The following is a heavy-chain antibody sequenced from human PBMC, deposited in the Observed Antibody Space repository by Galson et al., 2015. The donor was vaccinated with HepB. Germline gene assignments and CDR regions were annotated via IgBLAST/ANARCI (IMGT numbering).Heavy chain of an antibody. V-gene: IGHV3-23*01. CDR2: IGGSGYYT. CDR1: GFTFSSHD. CDR3: IDPPSHER. J-gene: IGHJ4*02. Sequence: SLRLSCAASGFTFSSHDMSWVRQAPGKGLEWVSTIGGSGYYTYYADSVKGRFTISRDNSKNTVYLQMNNLRVEDTAVYYCIDPPSHERWGQGLLVTVSS.